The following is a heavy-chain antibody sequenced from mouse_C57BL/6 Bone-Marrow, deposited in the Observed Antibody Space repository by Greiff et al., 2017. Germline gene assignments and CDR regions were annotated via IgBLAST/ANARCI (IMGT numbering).Heavy chain of an antibody. CDR1: GFTFSSYA. CDR3: ARENDSAWFAY. CDR2: ISAGGSYT. Sequence: EVQRVQSGGGLVKPGGSLKLSCAASGFTFSSYAMSWVRQTPEKRLEWVATISAGGSYTYYPDNVKGRFTISRDNANNNLYLQMSHLKSEDTAMYYCARENDSAWFAYWCRGPLVPVTA. V-gene: IGHV5-4*01. D-gene: IGHD2-4*01. J-gene: IGHJ3*01.